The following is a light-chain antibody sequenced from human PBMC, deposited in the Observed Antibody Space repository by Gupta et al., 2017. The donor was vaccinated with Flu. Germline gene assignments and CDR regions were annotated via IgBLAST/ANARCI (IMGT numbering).Light chain of an antibody. CDR2: YDS. CDR3: HKSTSLPWT. J-gene: IGKJ1*01. CDR1: QSSGTN. Sequence: KAKVTSTCRDSQSSGTNLHWHQQKPNQTLKLLDKYDSQTCTGVTSRFNGSGSGTDFTLTIQSLEADDAETYYCHKSTSLPWTFGQGTKVEIK. V-gene: IGKV6-21*01.